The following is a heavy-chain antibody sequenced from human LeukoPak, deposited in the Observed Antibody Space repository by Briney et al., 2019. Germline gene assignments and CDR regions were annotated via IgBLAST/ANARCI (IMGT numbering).Heavy chain of an antibody. CDR3: ARTGIAAAGTREYYFDY. CDR2: INHSGST. D-gene: IGHD6-13*01. Sequence: SETLSLTRAVYGGSFSGYYWSWIRQPPGKGLEWRGEINHSGSTNYNPSLKSRVTISVDTSKNQFSLKLSSVTAADTAVYYCARTGIAAAGTREYYFDYWGQGTLVTVSS. CDR1: GGSFSGYY. J-gene: IGHJ4*02. V-gene: IGHV4-34*01.